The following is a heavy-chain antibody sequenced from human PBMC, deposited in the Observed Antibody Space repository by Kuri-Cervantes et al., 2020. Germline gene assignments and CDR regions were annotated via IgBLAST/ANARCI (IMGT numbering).Heavy chain of an antibody. J-gene: IGHJ4*02. D-gene: IGHD3-22*01. CDR2: IYYSGST. CDR3: AGSSGYYFDY. Sequence: SETLSLTCIVSGGSISSSSYYWGWIRQPPGKGLEWIGSIYYSGSTYYNPSLKSRVTISVDTSKNQFSLKLSSVTAADTAVYYCAGSSGYYFDYWGQGTLVTVSS. CDR1: GGSISSSSYY. V-gene: IGHV4-39*01.